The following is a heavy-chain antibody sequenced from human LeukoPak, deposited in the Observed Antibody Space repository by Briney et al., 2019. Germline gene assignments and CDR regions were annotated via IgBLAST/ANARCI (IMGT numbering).Heavy chain of an antibody. D-gene: IGHD6-13*01. V-gene: IGHV5-51*01. CDR3: ARGSGRTYSSSWYGYYYYMDV. J-gene: IGHJ6*03. CDR1: GYSFTSYW. CDR2: IYPGDSDT. Sequence: GESLKISCKGSGYSFTSYWIGWVRQMPGKGLEWMGIIYPGDSDTRYSPSFQGQVTISADKSISTAYLQWSSLKASDTAMYYCARGSGRTYSSSWYGYYYYMDVWGKGTTVTVSS.